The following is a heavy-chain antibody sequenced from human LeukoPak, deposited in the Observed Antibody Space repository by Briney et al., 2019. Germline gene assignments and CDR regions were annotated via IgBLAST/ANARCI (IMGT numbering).Heavy chain of an antibody. J-gene: IGHJ4*02. CDR3: ARDSGFSGYWDY. Sequence: SETLSLTCTVSGDSMSSYYWSWIRQPPGKGLEWIGYIYYSGYTNYNPSLKSRVTISVDTSKNQFSLKLNSVTAADTAVYYCARDSGFSGYWDYWGQGTLVTVSS. CDR2: IYYSGYT. V-gene: IGHV4-59*01. CDR1: GDSMSSYY. D-gene: IGHD3-22*01.